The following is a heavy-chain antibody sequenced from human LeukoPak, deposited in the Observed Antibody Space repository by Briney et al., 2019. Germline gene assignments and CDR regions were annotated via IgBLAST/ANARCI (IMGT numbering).Heavy chain of an antibody. D-gene: IGHD1-26*01. CDR3: ARAPIVGATTGSGFDY. CDR1: GYTFTSYG. J-gene: IGHJ4*02. CDR2: ISAYSGNT. V-gene: IGHV1-18*01. Sequence: ASVKVSCKASGYTFTSYGISWVRQAPGQGLEWMGWISAYSGNTNYAQKLQGRVTMTTDTSTSTAYMELRSLRSDDTAVYYCARAPIVGATTGSGFDYWGQGTLVTVSS.